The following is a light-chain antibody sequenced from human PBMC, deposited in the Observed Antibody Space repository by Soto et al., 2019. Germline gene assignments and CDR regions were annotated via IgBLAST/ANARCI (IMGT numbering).Light chain of an antibody. CDR1: SSNSGAGYV. CDR2: GNS. CDR3: QSYDSSLSGWV. Sequence: QTVVTQPPSVSGAPGQRVTISCTGSSSNSGAGYVVHWYQQLPGTAPKLLIYGNSNRPSGVPDRFSGSKSGTSASLAITGLQAEDEADYYCQSYDSSLSGWVFGGGTKVTVL. V-gene: IGLV1-40*01. J-gene: IGLJ3*02.